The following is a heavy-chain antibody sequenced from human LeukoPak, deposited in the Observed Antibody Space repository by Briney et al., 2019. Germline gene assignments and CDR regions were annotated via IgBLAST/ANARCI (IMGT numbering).Heavy chain of an antibody. D-gene: IGHD6-19*01. CDR1: GFTFSSYA. CDR3: AKRIAVAGGLDY. CDR2: ISYDGSNK. V-gene: IGHV3-30-3*01. Sequence: PGGSLRLSCAASGFTFSSYAMHWVRQAPGKGLEWVAVISYDGSNKYYADSVKGRFTISRDNSKNTLYLQMNSLRAEDTAVYYCAKRIAVAGGLDYWGQGTLVTVSS. J-gene: IGHJ4*02.